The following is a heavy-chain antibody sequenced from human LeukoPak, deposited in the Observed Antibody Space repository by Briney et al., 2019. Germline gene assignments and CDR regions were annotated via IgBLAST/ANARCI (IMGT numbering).Heavy chain of an antibody. CDR3: ASVRSTTCLDY. J-gene: IGHJ4*02. D-gene: IGHD6-13*01. CDR1: GFTFSSYA. Sequence: GGSLRLSCAASGFTFSSYAMHWVRQAPGKGLEWVAVISYDGSTKYYTDSVKGRFTISRDNSKNTLFLQMNSLRAEDAALYFCASVRSTTCLDYWGQGALVTVSS. V-gene: IGHV3-30*10. CDR2: ISYDGSTK.